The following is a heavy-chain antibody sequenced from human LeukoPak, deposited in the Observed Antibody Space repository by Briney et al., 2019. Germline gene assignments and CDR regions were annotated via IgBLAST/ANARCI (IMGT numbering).Heavy chain of an antibody. Sequence: GGSLRLSCAASGFTFRNYGMNWVRQAPGKGLEWLSGISPRGGGTYYADSVKGRFTISRDDSKNMLSLQMNSLRVEDTAVYYCARDLAWGAFDYWGQGALVTVSS. CDR2: ISPRGGGT. CDR3: ARDLAWGAFDY. CDR1: GFTFRNYG. J-gene: IGHJ4*02. V-gene: IGHV3-23*01. D-gene: IGHD7-27*01.